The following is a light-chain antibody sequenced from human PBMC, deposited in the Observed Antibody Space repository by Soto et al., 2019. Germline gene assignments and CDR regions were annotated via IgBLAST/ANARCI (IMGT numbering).Light chain of an antibody. V-gene: IGLV2-14*01. CDR3: SSYTSSSTLVV. J-gene: IGLJ2*01. CDR2: DVS. CDR1: SSDVGGYNY. Sequence: QSALTQPASVSGSPGQSITISCTGTSSDVGGYNYVSWYQQHPGKAPKLMIYDVSNRPSGVSNRFSGSKSSNTASLTISGLQAEDEADYYGSSYTSSSTLVVFGGGTKLTV.